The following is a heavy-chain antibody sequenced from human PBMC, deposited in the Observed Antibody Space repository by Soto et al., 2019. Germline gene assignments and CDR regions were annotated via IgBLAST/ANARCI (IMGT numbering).Heavy chain of an antibody. Sequence: ASVKVSCKSSGDTLISYYIHSVRQAPGQGLEWMGILNPSGDSTAYAQKFQGRVTMTSDTSTSTVYMEPTDLGSDDTAIYYCARGRTGPYYFDYWGRGTLLTVSS. D-gene: IGHD3-10*01. J-gene: IGHJ4*02. V-gene: IGHV1-46*01. CDR1: GDTLISYY. CDR3: ARGRTGPYYFDY. CDR2: LNPSGDST.